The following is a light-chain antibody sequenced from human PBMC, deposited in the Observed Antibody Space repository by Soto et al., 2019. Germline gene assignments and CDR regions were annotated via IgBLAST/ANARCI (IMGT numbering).Light chain of an antibody. CDR1: QSVSDSS. Sequence: EIVLTQSPGTLSLSPGERATLSCRASQSVSDSSLAWYHQKPGQAPRLLIYGASRRATGVPDTFSGSGSGTDFTLTISRLEPEDFAVYYCQRYNNWPLTFGGGTKVESK. V-gene: IGKV3-20*01. CDR3: QRYNNWPLT. CDR2: GAS. J-gene: IGKJ4*01.